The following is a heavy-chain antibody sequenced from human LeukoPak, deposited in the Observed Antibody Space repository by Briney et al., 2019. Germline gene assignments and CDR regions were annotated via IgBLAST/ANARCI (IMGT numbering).Heavy chain of an antibody. CDR3: ARVGSSGWYVHPTLDY. J-gene: IGHJ4*02. D-gene: IGHD6-19*01. CDR2: INPSSGDT. Sequence: GASVKVSCKASGYTFSGYYIHWVRQAPGRGLEWMSWINPSSGDTNYAQKFQGRVTMTRDTSISTAYMELTRLISDDTAVYYCARVGSSGWYVHPTLDYWGQGTLVTVSS. CDR1: GYTFSGYY. V-gene: IGHV1-2*02.